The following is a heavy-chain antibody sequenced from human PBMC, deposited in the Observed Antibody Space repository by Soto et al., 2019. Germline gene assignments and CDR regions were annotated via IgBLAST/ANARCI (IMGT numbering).Heavy chain of an antibody. CDR3: ARDQPYYDMLTGYYFDY. CDR2: ISSSSSYI. Sequence: GGSLRLSCAASGFTFSSYSMNWVRQAPGKGLEWVSSISSSSSYIYYADSVKGRFTISRDNAKNSLYLQMNSLRAEDTAVYYCARDQPYYDMLTGYYFDYWGQGTLVTVSS. D-gene: IGHD3-9*01. J-gene: IGHJ4*02. CDR1: GFTFSSYS. V-gene: IGHV3-21*01.